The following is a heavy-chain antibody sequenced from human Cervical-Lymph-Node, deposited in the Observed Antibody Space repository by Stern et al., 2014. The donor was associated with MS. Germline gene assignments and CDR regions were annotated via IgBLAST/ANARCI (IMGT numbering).Heavy chain of an antibody. J-gene: IGHJ6*02. Sequence: VQLVESGAEVKKPGSSVKVSCKTSGDTFRNYAISWVRQAPGQGLEWMGGIIPLFGTNNFAEEFPGRVTVTADPSTTTAYIELNSLRYGDTAVYFWARPWGIVATTGTPYYFYGMGVWGQGTPVPVAS. CDR1: GDTFRNYA. V-gene: IGHV1-69*01. D-gene: IGHD5-12*01. CDR3: ARPWGIVATTGTPYYFYGMGV. CDR2: IIPLFGTN.